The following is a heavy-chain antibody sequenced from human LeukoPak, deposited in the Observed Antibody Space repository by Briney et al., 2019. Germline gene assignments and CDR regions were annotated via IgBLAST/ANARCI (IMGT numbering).Heavy chain of an antibody. CDR1: GYTLTELS. V-gene: IGHV1-24*01. CDR3: ATAGPVVGATTLDY. J-gene: IGHJ4*02. Sequence: ASVKVSCKVSGYTLTELSMHWVRQAPGKGLEWMGGFDPEDGETIYAQKFQGRVTMTEDTSTDTAYMELSSLRSEDTAVYYCATAGPVVGATTLDYWGQGTLVTVSS. CDR2: FDPEDGET. D-gene: IGHD1-26*01.